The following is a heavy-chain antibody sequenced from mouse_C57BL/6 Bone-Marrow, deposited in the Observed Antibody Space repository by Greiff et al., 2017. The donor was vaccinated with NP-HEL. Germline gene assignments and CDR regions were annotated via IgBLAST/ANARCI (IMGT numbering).Heavy chain of an antibody. Sequence: ESGPGLVKPSQSLSLTCSVTGYSITSCYYWYWIRQFPGNKLEWMGYISYDGSNNYNPSLKNRISITRDTAKNQFFLKLNSVTTEDTATYYCARAYGYDERTWFAYWGQGTLVTVSA. CDR3: ARAYGYDERTWFAY. CDR2: ISYDGSN. D-gene: IGHD2-2*01. CDR1: GYSITSCYY. J-gene: IGHJ3*01. V-gene: IGHV3-6*01.